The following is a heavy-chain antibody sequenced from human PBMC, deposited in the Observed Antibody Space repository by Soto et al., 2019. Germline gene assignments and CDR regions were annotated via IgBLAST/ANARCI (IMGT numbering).Heavy chain of an antibody. J-gene: IGHJ3*02. V-gene: IGHV4-34*01. D-gene: IGHD2-2*01. Sequence: SETLSLTCAVYGGSFSGYYWSWIRQPPGKGLEWIGEINHSGSTNYNPSLKSRVTISVDTSKNQFSLKLSSVTAADTAVYYCARGRNRGVVVPAAHLVRHDAFDIWGQGTMVTVSS. CDR2: INHSGST. CDR1: GGSFSGYY. CDR3: ARGRNRGVVVPAAHLVRHDAFDI.